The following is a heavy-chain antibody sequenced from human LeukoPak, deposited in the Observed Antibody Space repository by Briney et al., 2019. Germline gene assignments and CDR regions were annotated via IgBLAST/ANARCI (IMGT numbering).Heavy chain of an antibody. J-gene: IGHJ3*02. CDR3: ARDNVPARQLLIWRMMDAFDI. V-gene: IGHV3-21*01. D-gene: IGHD6-19*01. Sequence: GGSLRLSCAASGSTFSSYSMNWVRQAPGKGLEWVSSISSSSSYIYYADSVKGRFTISRDNAKNSLYLQMNSLRAEDTAVFYFARDNVPARQLLIWRMMDAFDIWGQGTMVTVSS. CDR1: GSTFSSYS. CDR2: ISSSSSYI.